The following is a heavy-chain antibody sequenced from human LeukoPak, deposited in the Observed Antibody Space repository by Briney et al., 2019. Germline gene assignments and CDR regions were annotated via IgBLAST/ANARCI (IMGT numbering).Heavy chain of an antibody. V-gene: IGHV3-21*01. CDR2: ISGRSNYI. D-gene: IGHD4-23*01. J-gene: IGHJ5*02. Sequence: GGSLRLSCAASGFTFSTFSMNWVRQAPGKGLEWVSSISGRSNYIFYADSVKGRFTISRDNAKNSLYLQMNSLRAEDTAVYYCARGAYDYGGNSGPWGQGTLVTVSS. CDR3: ARGAYDYGGNSGP. CDR1: GFTFSTFS.